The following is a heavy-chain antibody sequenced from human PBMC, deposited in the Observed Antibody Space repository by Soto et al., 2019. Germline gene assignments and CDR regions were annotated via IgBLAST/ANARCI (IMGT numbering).Heavy chain of an antibody. Sequence: GESLKRSCKGSGCSFTSYWIGWVRQMPGKGLEWMGIIYPGDSDTRYSPSFQGQVTISADKSISTAYLQWSSLKASDTAMYYCARHVAVPGEGYYYYGMDVWGQGTTVTVSS. D-gene: IGHD3-16*01. CDR1: GCSFTSYW. V-gene: IGHV5-51*01. J-gene: IGHJ6*02. CDR3: ARHVAVPGEGYYYYGMDV. CDR2: IYPGDSDT.